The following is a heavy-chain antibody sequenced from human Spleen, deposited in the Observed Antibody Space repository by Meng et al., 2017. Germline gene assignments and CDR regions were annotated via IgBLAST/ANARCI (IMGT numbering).Heavy chain of an antibody. J-gene: IGHJ4*02. CDR2: IYWDDDK. D-gene: IGHD3-10*01. V-gene: IGHV2-5*02. CDR3: AHSFTGSIDY. CDR1: GSSLSTSGVG. Sequence: QLTVKASAPALVQPTPVHTFCYTFSGSSLSTSGVGVHWTRQPPRKAMGWLAPIYWDDDKRYSPSLKSSLTIYKDTSKTQVVLTMTNTDPVDTATYYCAHSFTGSIDYWGQGTLVTVSS.